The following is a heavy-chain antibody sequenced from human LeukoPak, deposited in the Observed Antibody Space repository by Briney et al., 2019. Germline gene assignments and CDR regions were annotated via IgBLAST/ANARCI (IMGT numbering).Heavy chain of an antibody. J-gene: IGHJ4*02. D-gene: IGHD3-3*01. V-gene: IGHV3-48*02. CDR3: ARDIPNYDFWSGYFDY. CDR2: ISSSSSPI. Sequence: GGSLRLSCAASGFTFSIYSMNWVRQAPGKGLEWLSYISSSSSPIYYADSVKGRFTISRDNAKNSLYLEMNSLRDEDTAVYYCARDIPNYDFWSGYFDYWGQGTLVTVSS. CDR1: GFTFSIYS.